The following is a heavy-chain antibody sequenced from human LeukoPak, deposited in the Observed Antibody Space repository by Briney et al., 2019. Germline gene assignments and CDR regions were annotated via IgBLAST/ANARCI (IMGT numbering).Heavy chain of an antibody. CDR3: ARDLLVTNWFDP. V-gene: IGHV3-23*01. CDR1: GFTFSSYA. J-gene: IGHJ5*02. CDR2: ISGSGGST. D-gene: IGHD1-26*01. Sequence: GGSLRLSCAASGFTFSSYAMSWVRQAPGKGLEWVSAISGSGGSTYYADSVKGRFTISRDNAKNTLYLQMNSLRAEDTAVYYCARDLLVTNWFDPWGQGSLVTVSS.